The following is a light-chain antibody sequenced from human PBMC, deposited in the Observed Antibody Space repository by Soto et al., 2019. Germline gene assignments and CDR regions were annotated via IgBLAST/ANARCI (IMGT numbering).Light chain of an antibody. CDR3: QQRSNWPLT. V-gene: IGKV3-11*01. Sequence: EIVLTHSPATLSLSPWEIATLSCRASQSVSSYLAWYQQKPGQAPRLLIYDASNRATGIPARFSGSGSGTDFTLTTSSLEPEDFAVYYCQQRSNWPLTFGGGTKVDIK. J-gene: IGKJ4*01. CDR1: QSVSSY. CDR2: DAS.